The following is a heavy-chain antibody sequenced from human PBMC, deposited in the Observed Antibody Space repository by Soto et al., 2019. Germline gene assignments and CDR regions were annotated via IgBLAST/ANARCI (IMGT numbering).Heavy chain of an antibody. D-gene: IGHD6-6*01. J-gene: IGHJ6*03. Sequence: SETLSLTCTVSGGSISSSSYYWGWIRQPPGKGLEWIGSIYYSGSTYYNPSLKSRVTISVDTSKNQFSLKLSSVTAADTAVYYCARHRPARPSYYYYYYMDVWGKGTTVTVSS. CDR2: IYYSGST. V-gene: IGHV4-39*01. CDR1: GGSISSSSYY. CDR3: ARHRPARPSYYYYYYMDV.